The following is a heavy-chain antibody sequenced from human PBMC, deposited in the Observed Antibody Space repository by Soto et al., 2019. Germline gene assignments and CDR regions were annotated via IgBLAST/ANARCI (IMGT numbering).Heavy chain of an antibody. V-gene: IGHV4-59*08. CDR3: ARHYTAFDY. D-gene: IGHD5-18*01. J-gene: IGHJ4*02. CDR1: GGSFSGYY. CDR2: IYYSGST. Sequence: SETLSLTCAVYGGSFSGYYWSWIRQPPGKGLEWIGYIYYSGSTNYNPSLKSRVTISVDTSKNQFSLKLSSVTAADTAVYYCARHYTAFDYWGQGTLVTVSS.